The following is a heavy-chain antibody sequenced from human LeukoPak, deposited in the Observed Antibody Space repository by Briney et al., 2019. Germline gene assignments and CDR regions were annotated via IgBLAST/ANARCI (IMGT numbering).Heavy chain of an antibody. Sequence: SVKVSCKASGGTFSSYAISWVRQAPGQGLEWMGGITPIFGTANYAQKFQGRVTITADDSTNTAYMELSSLRSEDTAVYYCASSTRGVWFRGGRYYFDYWGQGTLVTVSS. J-gene: IGHJ4*02. CDR1: GGTFSSYA. D-gene: IGHD3-10*01. CDR2: ITPIFGTA. CDR3: ASSTRGVWFRGGRYYFDY. V-gene: IGHV1-69*01.